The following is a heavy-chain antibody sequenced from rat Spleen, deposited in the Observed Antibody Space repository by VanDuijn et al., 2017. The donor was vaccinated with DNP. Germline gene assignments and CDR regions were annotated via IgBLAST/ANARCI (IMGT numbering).Heavy chain of an antibody. CDR2: ITNSGGSA. Sequence: EVQLVESGGGLVQPGRSLKLSCAASGFTFSDFGMAWVRQGPTRGLEWVASITNSGGSAYYRDSVKGRFTISRDNAKTTLYLHMDSLRSEDTATYYCARGGLHYFDYWGQGVMVTVSS. V-gene: IGHV5S13*01. J-gene: IGHJ2*01. CDR1: GFTFSDFG. CDR3: ARGGLHYFDY.